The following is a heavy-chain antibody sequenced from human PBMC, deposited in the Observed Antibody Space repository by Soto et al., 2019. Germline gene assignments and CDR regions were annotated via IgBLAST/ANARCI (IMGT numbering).Heavy chain of an antibody. CDR1: GFTFSDYY. V-gene: IGHV3-11*01. CDR2: ISSSGSTI. CDR3: ARSHLNYATTTYTDT. Sequence: GGSLRLSCAASGFTFSDYYMSWIRQAPGKGLEWVSYISSSGSTIYYADSVKGRFTISRDNAKNSLYLQMNSLRAEDTAVYYCARSHLNYATTTYTDTWCQQNLLTISS. J-gene: IGHJ5*02. D-gene: IGHD1-26*01.